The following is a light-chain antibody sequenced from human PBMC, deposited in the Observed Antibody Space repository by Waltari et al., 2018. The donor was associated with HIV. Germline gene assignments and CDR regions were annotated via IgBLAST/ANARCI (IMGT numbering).Light chain of an antibody. J-gene: IGLJ2*01. CDR1: SRDGGGYSY. V-gene: IGLV2-14*01. Sequence: QSALTQPASVSGSPGQSITIPCPGTSRDGGGYSYLPWYQQHPGKAPTLRIYEVSNRPSGVSNRFSGSKSGNTASLTISGLQAEDEADYYCSSYTSSSTVVFGGGTKLTVL. CDR2: EVS. CDR3: SSYTSSSTVV.